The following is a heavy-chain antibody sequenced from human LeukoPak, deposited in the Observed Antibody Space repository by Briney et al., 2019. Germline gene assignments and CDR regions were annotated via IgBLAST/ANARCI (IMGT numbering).Heavy chain of an antibody. CDR3: ARRMNYDSRVFQH. D-gene: IGHD3-22*01. CDR1: AYTFSDYY. Sequence: ASVNVSCKASAYTFSDYYIHWVRQAPGQGLEWLGWINPITDDTHFAPTFQGRVSMTRDTSISTAYMELKRLRSDDTAVYYCARRMNYDSRVFQHWGQGTLVTVSS. CDR2: INPITDDT. J-gene: IGHJ1*01. V-gene: IGHV1-2*02.